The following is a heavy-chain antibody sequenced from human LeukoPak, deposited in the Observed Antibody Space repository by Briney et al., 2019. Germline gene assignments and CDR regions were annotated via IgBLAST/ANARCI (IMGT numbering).Heavy chain of an antibody. J-gene: IGHJ4*02. CDR1: GYTFTSYG. Sequence: ASVKVSCKASGYTFTSYGISWVRQAPGQGLEWMGWISAYNGNTNYAQKLQGRVAMTTDTSTSTAYMELRSLRSDDTAVYYCARDWGHSSSWLFDYWGQGTLVTVSS. D-gene: IGHD6-13*01. V-gene: IGHV1-18*01. CDR3: ARDWGHSSSWLFDY. CDR2: ISAYNGNT.